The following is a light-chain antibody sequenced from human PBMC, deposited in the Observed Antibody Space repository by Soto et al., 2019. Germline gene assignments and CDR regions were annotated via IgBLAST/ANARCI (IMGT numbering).Light chain of an antibody. CDR3: SSYTSSSTLDTYV. CDR1: SSDVGGSIY. J-gene: IGLJ1*01. Sequence: QPALTQPASVSGSPGQSITISCTGTSSDVGGSIYVSWYQQHPGKAPKLMIYEVSNRPSGVSNRFSGSKSGNTSSLTISGLQAEDEADYYCSSYTSSSTLDTYVFGTGTKVTVL. CDR2: EVS. V-gene: IGLV2-14*01.